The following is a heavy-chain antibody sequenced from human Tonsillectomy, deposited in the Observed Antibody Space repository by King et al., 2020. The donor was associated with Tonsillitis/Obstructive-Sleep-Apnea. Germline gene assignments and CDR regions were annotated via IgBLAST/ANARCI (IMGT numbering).Heavy chain of an antibody. CDR1: GGSISSYY. J-gene: IGHJ6*03. CDR3: ARGTDYDFWSLTGYYYYYMDV. V-gene: IGHV4-59*01. CDR2: IYYSGGT. Sequence: VQLQESGPGLVKPSETLSLTCTVSGGSISSYYWSWIRQPPGKGLEWIGYIYYSGGTNYNPSLKSRVTISVDTSKNQFSLKLSSVTAADTAVYYCARGTDYDFWSLTGYYYYYMDVWGKGTTVTVSS. D-gene: IGHD3-3*01.